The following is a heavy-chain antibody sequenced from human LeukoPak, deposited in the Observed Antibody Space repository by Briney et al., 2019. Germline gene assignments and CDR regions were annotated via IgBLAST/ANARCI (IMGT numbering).Heavy chain of an antibody. D-gene: IGHD4-17*01. CDR1: GYTFTSYY. J-gene: IGHJ5*02. V-gene: IGHV1-46*01. CDR3: ARDRTTVTTSPYNWFDP. Sequence: ASVKVSCKASGYTFTSYYMHWVRQAPGQGLEWMGIINPSGGSTSYAQKFQGRVTMTRDTSTSTVYMELSSLRSEGTAVYYCARDRTTVTTSPYNWFDPWGQGTLVTVSS. CDR2: INPSGGST.